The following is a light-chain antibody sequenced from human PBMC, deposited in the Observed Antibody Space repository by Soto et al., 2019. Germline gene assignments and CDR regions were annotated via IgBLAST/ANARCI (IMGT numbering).Light chain of an antibody. J-gene: IGLJ2*01. CDR3: QTWGTGNVV. V-gene: IGLV4-69*01. CDR2: LNSDGSH. CDR1: SGHSSYA. Sequence: QSVLTQSPSASASLGASVKLTCTLSSGHSSYAIAWHQQQPEKGPRYLMKLNSDGSHSKGDGIPDRFSGSTSGAERYLTISSLQSEDDADYYSQTWGTGNVVLDGGTKVTVL.